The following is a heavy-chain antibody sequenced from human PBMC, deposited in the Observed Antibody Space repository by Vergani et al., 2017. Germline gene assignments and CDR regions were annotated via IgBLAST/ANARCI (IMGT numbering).Heavy chain of an antibody. CDR3: TTGEPGALRFDY. CDR2: IKSKTDGGTT. D-gene: IGHD1-26*01. CDR1: GFTFSNAW. V-gene: IGHV3-15*01. J-gene: IGHJ4*02. Sequence: EVQLVESGGGLVKPGGSLRLSCAASGFTFSNAWMSWVRQAPGKGLEWVGRIKSKTDGGTTDYAAPVKGRFTISRDDSKNTLYLQMNSLKTEDTAVYYCTTGEPGALRFDYWGQGTLVTVSS.